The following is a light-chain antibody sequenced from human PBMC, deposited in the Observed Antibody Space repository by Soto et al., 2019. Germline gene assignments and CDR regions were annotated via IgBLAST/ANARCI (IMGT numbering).Light chain of an antibody. J-gene: IGKJ1*01. CDR2: AAS. CDR3: QKYDTAPLK. Sequence: DIVITQSPLALPVTPVDPASISCMSSQILLHSNGYNYLDWYLQKPGQSPQLLIYAASTLLSGVPSRFSGSGSGTDFTLTISSLQPEDVATYYCQKYDTAPLKFGQGTKVDIK. V-gene: IGKV2-28*01. CDR1: QILLHSNGYNY.